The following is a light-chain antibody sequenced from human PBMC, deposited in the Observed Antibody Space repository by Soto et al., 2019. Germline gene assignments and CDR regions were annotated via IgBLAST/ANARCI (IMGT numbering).Light chain of an antibody. CDR1: QSVSSN. CDR2: GAS. Sequence: VMTQSPATLSVSPGARATLSCRASQSVSSNLAWYQQKPGQAPRLLIYGASSRATGIPDRFSGSGSGTAFTLTTSRLEPEDFAVYYCQQYGSSPITFGQGTRLEIK. V-gene: IGKV3-20*01. J-gene: IGKJ5*01. CDR3: QQYGSSPIT.